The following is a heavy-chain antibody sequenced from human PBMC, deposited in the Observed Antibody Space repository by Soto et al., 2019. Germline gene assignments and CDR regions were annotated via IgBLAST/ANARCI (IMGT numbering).Heavy chain of an antibody. J-gene: IGHJ5*02. CDR1: GFTFSSYS. V-gene: IGHV3-48*01. CDR2: ISSTSSTI. D-gene: IGHD4-17*01. Sequence: EVQLVESGGGLVQPGGSLRLSCAASGFTFSSYSMNWVRQAPGKGLEWVSYISSTSSTIYYADSGKGRFTISRDNAMNSLYLRGIGLIAEDTAVYYCAREGGDLNWFEPWGQRTLVNVSS. CDR3: AREGGDLNWFEP.